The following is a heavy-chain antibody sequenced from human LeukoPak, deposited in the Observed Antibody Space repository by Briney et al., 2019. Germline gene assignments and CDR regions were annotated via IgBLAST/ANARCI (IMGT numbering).Heavy chain of an antibody. D-gene: IGHD5-24*01. CDR3: ARDRWRLQPDY. V-gene: IGHV4-59*01. Sequence: PSETLSLTCTVSGGSMSSYYWSWIRQPPGKGGEWIGSIYYSGSTNYNPSLKSRVTISVDTSKNQFSLKLTSVTAADTAVYYCARDRWRLQPDYWGQGILVTVSS. CDR2: IYYSGST. J-gene: IGHJ4*02. CDR1: GGSMSSYY.